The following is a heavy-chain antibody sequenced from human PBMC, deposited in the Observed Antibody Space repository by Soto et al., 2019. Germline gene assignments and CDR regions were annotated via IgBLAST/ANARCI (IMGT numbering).Heavy chain of an antibody. Sequence: SQTLSHTCTVSGGSISSSSYYWGRIRQPPGKGLEWIGSIYYSGSTYYNPSLKSRVTISVDTSKNQFSPKLSSVTAADTAVYYCARHGRLTMVRGATLDFDYWGQGTLVTVSS. D-gene: IGHD3-10*01. CDR2: IYYSGST. V-gene: IGHV4-39*01. CDR3: ARHGRLTMVRGATLDFDY. CDR1: GGSISSSSYY. J-gene: IGHJ4*02.